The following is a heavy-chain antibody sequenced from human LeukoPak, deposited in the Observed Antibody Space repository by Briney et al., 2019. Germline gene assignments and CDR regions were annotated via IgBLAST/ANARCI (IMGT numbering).Heavy chain of an antibody. CDR2: IYYSGST. V-gene: IGHV4-39*01. CDR3: ARHQWLDEPYFDY. Sequence: SETLSLTCTVSGGSISSSSYSWGWIRQPPGKGLEWIGSIYYSGSTYYNPSLKSRVTISVDTSKNQFSLKLSSVTAADTAVYYCARHQWLDEPYFDYWGQGTLVTVSS. J-gene: IGHJ4*02. D-gene: IGHD6-19*01. CDR1: GGSISSSSYS.